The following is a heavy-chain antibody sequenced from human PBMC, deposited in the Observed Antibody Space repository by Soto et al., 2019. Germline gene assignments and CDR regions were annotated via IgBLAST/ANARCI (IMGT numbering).Heavy chain of an antibody. CDR2: IYYSGST. J-gene: IGHJ6*03. V-gene: IGHV4-31*03. Sequence: QVQLQESGPGLVKPSQTVSLTCTVSGGSISSGGYSWSWIRQHPGKGLEWIGYIYYSGSTYYNPSLKSRVTISVDTSKNQFSLKLSSVTAADTAVYYCARQIVVLPAAMVSYYMDVCGKGTTVTVSS. D-gene: IGHD2-2*01. CDR1: GGSISSGGYS. CDR3: ARQIVVLPAAMVSYYMDV.